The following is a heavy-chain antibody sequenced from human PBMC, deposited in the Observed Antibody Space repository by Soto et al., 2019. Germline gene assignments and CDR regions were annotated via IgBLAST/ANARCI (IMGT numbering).Heavy chain of an antibody. D-gene: IGHD1-1*01. J-gene: IGHJ4*02. V-gene: IGHV3-23*01. CDR2: ISGSGGTT. Sequence: PGGSLRLSCAASGFTFSSYAMSWVRQAPGKGLECVSTISGSGGTTYYADSVKGRFTISRDDAKSEVYLQMNNLRAEDSAVYYCARGGLEPFDYWGQGALVTVSS. CDR1: GFTFSSYA. CDR3: ARGGLEPFDY.